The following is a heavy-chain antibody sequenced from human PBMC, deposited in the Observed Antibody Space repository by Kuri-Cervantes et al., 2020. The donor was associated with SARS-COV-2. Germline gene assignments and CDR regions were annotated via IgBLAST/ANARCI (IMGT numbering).Heavy chain of an antibody. D-gene: IGHD3-3*01. CDR1: GFTFSSYA. V-gene: IGHV3-64D*08. CDR2: ISSNGGST. J-gene: IGHJ6*02. CDR3: VKVTTYYDFWGGYSYGMDV. Sequence: GESLKISCSASGFTFSSYAMHWVRQAPGKGLEYVSAISSNGGSTYYADSVKGRFTISRDNSKNTLYLQLSSLRAEDTAVYYCVKVTTYYDFWGGYSYGMDVWGQGTTVTVSS.